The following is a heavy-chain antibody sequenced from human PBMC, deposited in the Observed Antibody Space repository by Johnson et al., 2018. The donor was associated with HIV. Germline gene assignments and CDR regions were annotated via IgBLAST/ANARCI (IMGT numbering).Heavy chain of an antibody. Sequence: QVQLVESGGGLVKPGGSLRLSCAASAFTFSDYYMNWIRQAPGKGLEWVSYISFSGGTIYYADSVRGRFTISRDNTKNSLSLQMSSLRVEDTAVYYCARDSVGSPSAFDIWGQGTMVTVSS. CDR3: ARDSVGSPSAFDI. D-gene: IGHD3-10*01. V-gene: IGHV3-11*04. CDR2: ISFSGGTI. CDR1: AFTFSDYY. J-gene: IGHJ3*02.